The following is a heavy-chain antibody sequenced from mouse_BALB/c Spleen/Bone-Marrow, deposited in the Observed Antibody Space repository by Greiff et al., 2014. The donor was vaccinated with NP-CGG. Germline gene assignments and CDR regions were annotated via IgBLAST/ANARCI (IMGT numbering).Heavy chain of an antibody. D-gene: IGHD4-1*02. V-gene: IGHV5-6*01. Sequence: VKLVESGGDLVKPGGSLKLSCAASGFTFSSYGMSWVRQTPDKRLEWVATINNGGTYTYYPDSVKGRFTISRDNAKNTLYLQMSSLKSEDTAMYYCALNWDSAYWGQGTLVTVSA. CDR2: INNGGTYT. CDR3: ALNWDSAY. J-gene: IGHJ3*01. CDR1: GFTFSSYG.